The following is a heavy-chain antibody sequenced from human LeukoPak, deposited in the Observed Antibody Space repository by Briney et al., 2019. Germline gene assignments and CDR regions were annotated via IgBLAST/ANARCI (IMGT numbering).Heavy chain of an antibody. J-gene: IGHJ5*02. D-gene: IGHD1-26*01. CDR1: GGTFSSYA. CDR3: ARDYGGSYDNWFDP. Sequence: SVKVSCKASGGTFSSYAISWVRQAPGQGPEWMGRIIPILGIANYAQKFQGRVTITADKSTSTAYMELSSLRSEDTAVYYCARDYGGSYDNWFDPWGQGTLVTVSS. V-gene: IGHV1-69*04. CDR2: IIPILGIA.